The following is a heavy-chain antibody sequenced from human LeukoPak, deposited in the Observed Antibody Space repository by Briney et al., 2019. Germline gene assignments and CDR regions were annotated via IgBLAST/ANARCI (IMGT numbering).Heavy chain of an antibody. CDR3: ARDPEEAAGTRVSLDNDY. CDR2: INPNSGGT. V-gene: IGHV1-2*02. CDR1: GYTFTGYY. Sequence: GASVKVSCKASGYTFTGYYMHWVRQAPGQGLEWMGWINPNSGGTNYAQKFQGRVTMTRDTSISTAYMELSRLRSDDTAVYYCARDPEEAAGTRVSLDNDYWGQGTLVTVSS. D-gene: IGHD6-13*01. J-gene: IGHJ4*02.